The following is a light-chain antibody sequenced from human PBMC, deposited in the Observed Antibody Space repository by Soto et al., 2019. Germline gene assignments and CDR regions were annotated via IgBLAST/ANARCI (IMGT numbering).Light chain of an antibody. CDR2: GAS. V-gene: IGKV3-15*01. J-gene: IGKJ2*01. Sequence: EIVMTQSPATLSVSPGERATLSCRASQSXXXXXXREQEKPGQAPRHLIYGASTRATGIPASFSGSGSGTXXXXXXXXXXXXXVXVYYCQHYNTWPPLYTCGQGTKLEIK. CDR3: QHYNTWPPLYT. CDR1: QSXXXX.